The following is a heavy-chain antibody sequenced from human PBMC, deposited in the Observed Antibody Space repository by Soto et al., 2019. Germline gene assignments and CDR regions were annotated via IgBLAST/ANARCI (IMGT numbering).Heavy chain of an antibody. CDR1: SGSISSSNW. D-gene: IGHD2-15*01. V-gene: IGHV4-4*02. CDR3: ARDAIVYCSGASCQYYYMDV. Sequence: SETLSLTCAVSSGSISSSNWWSWVRQPPGKGLEWIGEIYHSGSTNYNPSLKSRVTISVDKSKNQFSLKLSSVTAADTAVYYCARDAIVYCSGASCQYYYMDVWGKGTTVTVSS. J-gene: IGHJ6*03. CDR2: IYHSGST.